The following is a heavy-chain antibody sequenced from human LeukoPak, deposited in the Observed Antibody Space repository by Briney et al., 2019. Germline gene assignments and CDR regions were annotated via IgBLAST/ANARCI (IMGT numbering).Heavy chain of an antibody. D-gene: IGHD2-2*01. Sequence: EASVKVSCKASGGTFSSYAISWVRQAPGQGLEWMGWISAYNGNTNYAQKFQGRVTMTRDMSTSTVYMELSSLRSEDTAVYYCARDVGEYCSSTNCYASHYWGQGTLVTVSS. J-gene: IGHJ4*02. CDR2: ISAYNGNT. V-gene: IGHV1-18*01. CDR1: GGTFSSYA. CDR3: ARDVGEYCSSTNCYASHY.